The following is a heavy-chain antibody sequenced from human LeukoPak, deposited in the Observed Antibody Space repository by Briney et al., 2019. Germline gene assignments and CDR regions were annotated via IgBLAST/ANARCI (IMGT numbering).Heavy chain of an antibody. CDR3: ARGSRDYYDNSGYYY. V-gene: IGHV1-69*05. CDR2: IIPIFGTA. CDR1: GGTFSSYA. J-gene: IGHJ4*02. D-gene: IGHD3-22*01. Sequence: ASVKVSCKASGGTFSSYAISWVRQAPGQGLEWMGGIIPIFGTANYAQKFQGRVTITTDESTSTAYMELSRLRSDDTAVYYCARGSRDYYDNSGYYYWGQGTLVTVSS.